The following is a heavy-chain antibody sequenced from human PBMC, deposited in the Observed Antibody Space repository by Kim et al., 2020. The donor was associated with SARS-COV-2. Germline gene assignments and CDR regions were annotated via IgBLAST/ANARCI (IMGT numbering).Heavy chain of an antibody. CDR3: VKNRGFGLPHPSVAFDI. CDR1: GFTFSSYA. Sequence: GGSLRLSCSASGFTFSSYAMHWVRQAPGKGLEYVSAISSNGGSTYYADSVKGRFTISRDNSKNTLYLQMSSLRAEDTAVYYCVKNRGFGLPHPSVAFDIWGQGTMVTVSS. CDR2: ISSNGGST. J-gene: IGHJ3*02. D-gene: IGHD3-10*01. V-gene: IGHV3-64D*06.